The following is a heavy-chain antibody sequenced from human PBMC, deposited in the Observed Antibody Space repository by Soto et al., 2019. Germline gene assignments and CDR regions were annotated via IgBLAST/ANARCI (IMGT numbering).Heavy chain of an antibody. CDR3: ARVPYSGSYLIIDY. J-gene: IGHJ4*02. CDR1: GGSISSYY. Sequence: SETLSLTCTVSGGSISSYYWSWIRQPPGKGLEWIGYIYYSGSTNYNPSLKSRVTISVDTSKNQFSLKLSSVTAADTAVYYCARVPYSGSYLIIDYWGQGTLVTVSS. V-gene: IGHV4-59*01. D-gene: IGHD1-26*01. CDR2: IYYSGST.